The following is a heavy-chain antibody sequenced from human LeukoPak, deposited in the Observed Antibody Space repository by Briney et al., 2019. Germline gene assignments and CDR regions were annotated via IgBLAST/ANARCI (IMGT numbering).Heavy chain of an antibody. CDR3: ASQYGSGSYSHFDY. D-gene: IGHD3-10*01. CDR1: GGSFSGYY. J-gene: IGHJ4*02. CDR2: INHSGST. V-gene: IGHV4-34*01. Sequence: PSETLSLTCAVYGGSFSGYYWSWIRQPPGKGLEWIGEINHSGSTNYNPSLKSRVTISVDTSKNQFSLKLSSVTAADTAVCYCASQYGSGSYSHFDYWGQGTLVTVSS.